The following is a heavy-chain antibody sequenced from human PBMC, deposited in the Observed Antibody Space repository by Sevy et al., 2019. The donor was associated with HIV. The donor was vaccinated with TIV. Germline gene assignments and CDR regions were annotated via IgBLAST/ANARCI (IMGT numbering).Heavy chain of an antibody. V-gene: IGHV4-34*01. CDR2: INHSGST. CDR1: GGSFSDYY. J-gene: IGHJ4*02. D-gene: IGHD6-19*01. CDR3: ARFIAVAVRYFDY. Sequence: SETLSLTCAVYGGSFSDYYWSGIRQPPWKGLEWIGEINHSGSTNYNPSLKSRVTISVDTSKNQFSLKLSSVTAADTAVYYCARFIAVAVRYFDYWGQGTLVTVSS.